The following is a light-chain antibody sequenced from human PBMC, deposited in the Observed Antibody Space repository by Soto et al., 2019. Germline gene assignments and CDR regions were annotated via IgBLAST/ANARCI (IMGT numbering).Light chain of an antibody. CDR1: QYINTR. J-gene: IGKJ1*01. CDR3: HQRQSWPRT. V-gene: IGKV3-11*01. CDR2: QTS. Sequence: ETLLTQSPATLSSFPGDRVTLSCGASQYINTRLAWYQHRPGQAPRLLIYQTSLRAAGIPARLSASGSGTDFTLTISDVQTEDFALYYCHQRQSWPRTFGQGTKVDI.